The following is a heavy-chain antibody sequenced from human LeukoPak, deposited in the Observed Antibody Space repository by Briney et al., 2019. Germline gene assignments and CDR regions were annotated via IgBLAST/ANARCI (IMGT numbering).Heavy chain of an antibody. CDR3: ARDTSFARPYFDY. V-gene: IGHV3-21*01. Sequence: PGGSLRLSCVASGFTFSSYSMNWVRQAPGKGLEWVSYISRSSSYIYYADSVKGRFTISRDNAKNSLYLQMNSLRAEDTAVYYCARDTSFARPYFDYWGQGTLVTVSS. J-gene: IGHJ4*02. CDR1: GFTFSSYS. D-gene: IGHD3-16*01. CDR2: ISRSSSYI.